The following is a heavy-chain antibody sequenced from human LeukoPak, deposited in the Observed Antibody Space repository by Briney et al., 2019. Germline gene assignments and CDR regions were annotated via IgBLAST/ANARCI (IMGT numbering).Heavy chain of an antibody. CDR1: GGSISSSY. CDR2: IYYSGST. V-gene: IGHV4-59*01. J-gene: IGHJ6*02. Sequence: SETLPLTCTVSGGSISSSYWSWIRQPPGKGLEWIGHIYYSGSTNFNPSLKSRVTLSLDTSKNQFSLKLISVTAADTAVYYCARGAGKYYFHGMDVWGQGTTVTVSS. CDR3: ARGAGKYYFHGMDV.